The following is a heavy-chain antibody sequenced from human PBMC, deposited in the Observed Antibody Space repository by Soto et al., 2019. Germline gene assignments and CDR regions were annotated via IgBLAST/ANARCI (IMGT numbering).Heavy chain of an antibody. V-gene: IGHV3-23*01. J-gene: IGHJ4*02. Sequence: EVQLLESGGGFVQPGGSVRLSCAAPQFTFGGLGLSWVRQSPGRGLEWVATISRDEDNTHYADSVNGRFTISKDRSTNTLHLHMASLRAEDTAMYYCVSWMSAHFDYWGRGTLVTVSS. CDR2: ISRDEDNT. D-gene: IGHD2-2*03. CDR3: VSWMSAHFDY. CDR1: QFTFGGLG.